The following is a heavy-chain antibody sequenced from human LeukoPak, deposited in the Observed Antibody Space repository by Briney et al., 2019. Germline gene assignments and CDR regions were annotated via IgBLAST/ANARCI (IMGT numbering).Heavy chain of an antibody. D-gene: IGHD6-19*01. CDR3: AKGLTYNSGSRGYFDY. Sequence: GGSLRLSCAASGFTFTALALSGFRRLPGKGLKWVSAIINSGGSTYYADSVKGRFAISRDNPKNTLYLQMNSLRAEDTAVYYCAKGLTYNSGSRGYFDYWGQGTLVTVSS. CDR1: GFTFTALA. CDR2: IINSGGST. V-gene: IGHV3-23*01. J-gene: IGHJ4*02.